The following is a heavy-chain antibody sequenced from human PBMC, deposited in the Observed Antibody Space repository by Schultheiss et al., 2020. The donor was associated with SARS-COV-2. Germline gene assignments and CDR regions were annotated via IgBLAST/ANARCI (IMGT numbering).Heavy chain of an antibody. Sequence: GGSLRLSCAASGFTFSSYGMHWVRQAPGKGLEWVAVIWYDGSNKYYADSVKGRFTISRDNSKNTLYLQMNSLRAEDTAVYYCAKDKAAAGYYFDYWGQGTLVTVSS. D-gene: IGHD6-13*01. V-gene: IGHV3-30*02. CDR2: IWYDGSNK. CDR1: GFTFSSYG. CDR3: AKDKAAAGYYFDY. J-gene: IGHJ4*02.